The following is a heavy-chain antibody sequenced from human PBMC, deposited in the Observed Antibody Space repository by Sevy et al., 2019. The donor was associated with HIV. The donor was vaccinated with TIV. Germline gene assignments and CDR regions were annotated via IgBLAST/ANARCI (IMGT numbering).Heavy chain of an antibody. V-gene: IGHV1-2*02. J-gene: IGHJ4*02. CDR1: GYTFTGYY. CDR2: INPNSGGT. Sequence: ASVKVSCKASGYTFTGYYMHWVRQAPGQGLEWMGWINPNSGGTNYAQKFQGRVTMTRDTSISTAYMELSRLRSDDTAVYYCARDDYCSSTSCPFDYRGQGTLVTVSS. CDR3: ARDDYCSSTSCPFDY. D-gene: IGHD2-2*01.